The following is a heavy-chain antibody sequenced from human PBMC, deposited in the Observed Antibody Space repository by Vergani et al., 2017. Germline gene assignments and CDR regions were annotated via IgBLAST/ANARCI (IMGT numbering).Heavy chain of an antibody. CDR1: GASIRSSNYY. Sequence: QLQLQESGPGLVKPSATLSLTCSVSGASIRSSNYYWGWIRQPPGKGLEWIASIYYSGSTYYNPSLKSRVTISVDTSKNQFSLKLNSVTVADTAVYYCARSRPYCTSGSCPAIWGQGTLVTVSS. V-gene: IGHV4-39*01. D-gene: IGHD2-15*01. CDR2: IYYSGST. CDR3: ARSRPYCTSGSCPAI. J-gene: IGHJ4*02.